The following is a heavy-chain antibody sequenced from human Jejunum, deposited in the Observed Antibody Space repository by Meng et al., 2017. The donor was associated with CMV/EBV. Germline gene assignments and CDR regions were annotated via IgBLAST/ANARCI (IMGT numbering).Heavy chain of an antibody. CDR1: GYSFTDSY. Sequence: SCQASGYSFTDSYFRWVRQAPGQGLEWVGRINVNTGVTNFRQRFLGRATMTADASNNTVYMELKKLTSDDTALYYCARNRGAWFFDLWGRGTLVTVSS. D-gene: IGHD2/OR15-2a*01. CDR3: ARNRGAWFFDL. V-gene: IGHV1-2*06. CDR2: INVNTGVT. J-gene: IGHJ2*01.